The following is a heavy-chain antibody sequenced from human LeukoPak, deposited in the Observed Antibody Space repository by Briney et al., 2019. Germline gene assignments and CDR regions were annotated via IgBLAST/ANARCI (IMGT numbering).Heavy chain of an antibody. J-gene: IGHJ4*02. D-gene: IGHD3-22*01. V-gene: IGHV3-7*01. CDR2: IKQDGSEK. CDR1: GFTFSTYW. CDR3: ARDGSDSTGYCYAL. Sequence: GGSLRLSCAASGFTFSTYWMTWVRQAPGRGLEWVANIKQDGSEKYYVDSVKGRFTISRDNAKNSVYLHMNSLRAEDTAVYYCARDGSDSTGYCYALWGQGTLVTVSS.